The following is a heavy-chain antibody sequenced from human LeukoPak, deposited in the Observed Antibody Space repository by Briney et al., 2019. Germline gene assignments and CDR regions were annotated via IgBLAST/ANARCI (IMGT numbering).Heavy chain of an antibody. CDR1: GYTFTGYY. D-gene: IGHD3-22*01. CDR3: ARRRITMIVVDGFDP. Sequence: GASAKVSCKASGYTFTGYYMHWVRQAPGQGLEWMGGIIPIFGTANYAQKFQGRVTITTDESTSTAYMELSSLRSEDTAVYYCARRRITMIVVDGFDPWGQGTLVTVSS. V-gene: IGHV1-69*05. CDR2: IIPIFGTA. J-gene: IGHJ5*02.